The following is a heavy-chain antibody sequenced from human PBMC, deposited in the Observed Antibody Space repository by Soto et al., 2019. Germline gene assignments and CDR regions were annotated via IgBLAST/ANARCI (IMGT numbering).Heavy chain of an antibody. V-gene: IGHV3-30-3*01. CDR1: GFTFSSYA. Sequence: QVQLVESGGGVVQPGRSLRLSCAASGFTFSSYAMHWVRQAPGKGLEWVAVISYDGSNKYYADSVKGRFTISRDNSKNTLYLQMNSLRAEDTAVYYCARGDYGMAVWGQGTTVTVSS. CDR3: ARGDYGMAV. CDR2: ISYDGSNK. J-gene: IGHJ6*02.